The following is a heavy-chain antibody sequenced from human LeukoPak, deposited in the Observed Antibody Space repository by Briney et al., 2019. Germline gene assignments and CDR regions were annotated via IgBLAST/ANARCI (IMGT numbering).Heavy chain of an antibody. CDR1: GFTFSSYS. D-gene: IGHD3-22*01. Sequence: PGGSLRLSCAASGFTFSSYSMNWVRQAPGKGLEWVSYISSSSSTIYYADSVKGRFTISRDNAKNSLYLQMNSLRAEDTAVYYCARERYYYASSGSQPHFDYWGQGTLVTVSS. CDR2: ISSSSSTI. CDR3: ARERYYYASSGSQPHFDY. V-gene: IGHV3-48*01. J-gene: IGHJ4*02.